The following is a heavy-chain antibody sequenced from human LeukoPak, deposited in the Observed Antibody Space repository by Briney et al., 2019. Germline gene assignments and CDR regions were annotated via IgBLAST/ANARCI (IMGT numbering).Heavy chain of an antibody. CDR3: ARRSVVNSDSSGYAPYY. CDR1: GGSFIGYY. Sequence: SETLSLTCAVYGGSFIGYYRRWIRQPPGMGLEWIGEINHSGSTNYNPSLKSRVTISVDTSKNQFSLKLSSVTAADTAVYYCARRSVVNSDSSGYAPYYWGQGTLVTVSS. D-gene: IGHD3-22*01. CDR2: INHSGST. J-gene: IGHJ4*02. V-gene: IGHV4-34*01.